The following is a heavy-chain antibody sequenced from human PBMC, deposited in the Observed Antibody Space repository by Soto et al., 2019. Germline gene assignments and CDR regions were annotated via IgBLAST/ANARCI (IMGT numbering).Heavy chain of an antibody. J-gene: IGHJ4*02. D-gene: IGHD1-26*01. CDR2: IHSTGNS. V-gene: IGHV4-4*07. CDR1: GDSISSSY. Sequence: PSETLSLTCSVSGDSISSSYWSWIRQAAEKRPEWIGRIHSTGNSHYNPSLKSRVTISVDTSKNQFSLKLNSVTAADTAVYYCARCFSGNYPSRPEEQYYFDSWGQGTLVTVSS. CDR3: ARCFSGNYPSRPEEQYYFDS.